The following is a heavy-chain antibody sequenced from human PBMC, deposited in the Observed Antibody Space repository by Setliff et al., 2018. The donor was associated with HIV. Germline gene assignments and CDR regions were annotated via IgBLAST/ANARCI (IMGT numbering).Heavy chain of an antibody. CDR2: ITGSGDST. J-gene: IGHJ6*02. CDR1: GFTFSSYA. CDR3: ATGGMAAAGPGGGHGLDV. V-gene: IGHV3-23*01. Sequence: LRLSCAASGFTFSSYAMTWVRQAPGKGLEWVSSITGSGDSTYYANSVKGRFTISRDSSKNTLSLQMSSLRAEDTALYYCATGGMAAAGPGGGHGLDVWGQGTTVTVS. D-gene: IGHD6-13*01.